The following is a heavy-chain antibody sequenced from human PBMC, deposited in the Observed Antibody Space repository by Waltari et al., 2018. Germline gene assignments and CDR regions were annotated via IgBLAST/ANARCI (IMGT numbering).Heavy chain of an antibody. CDR3: ARRGKKGGNYVGAS. Sequence: QVQLVQSGAEVKKPGASVKVSCKASGYTFTNYDINWVRQATGQGLEWMGWMNPSSGDTGYAKKFQGRVTRTRSTSISTAYMELSSLRSEDTGVYYWARRGKKGGNYVGASLGQGTLVTVSS. CDR1: GYTFTNYD. CDR2: MNPSSGDT. J-gene: IGHJ5*02. D-gene: IGHD1-26*01. V-gene: IGHV1-8*01.